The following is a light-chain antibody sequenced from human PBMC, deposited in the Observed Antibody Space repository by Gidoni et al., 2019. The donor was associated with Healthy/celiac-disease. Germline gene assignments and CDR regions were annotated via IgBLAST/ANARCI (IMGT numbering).Light chain of an antibody. CDR1: SGSIASNY. Sequence: NFMLTQPHSVSESPGKTGTISCTRSSGSIASNYVQWYQQRPGSSPTTVIYEDNQRPSGVPDRFSGSIDSSSNSASLTISGLKTEDEADYYCQSYDSSNHAVFGGGTQLTVL. J-gene: IGLJ7*01. V-gene: IGLV6-57*01. CDR3: QSYDSSNHAV. CDR2: EDN.